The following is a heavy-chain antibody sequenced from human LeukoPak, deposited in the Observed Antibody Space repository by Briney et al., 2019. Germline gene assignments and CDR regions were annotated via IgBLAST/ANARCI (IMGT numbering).Heavy chain of an antibody. CDR2: INHSGST. J-gene: IGHJ3*02. V-gene: IGHV4-34*01. D-gene: IGHD1-26*01. Sequence: SETLSLTCAVYGGSFSGYYWSWIRQPPGKGLEWIGEINHSGSTNYNPSLKSRVTISVDTSKNQFSLKLSSVTAADTAVYYCARSGSYYVYAFDIWGRGTMVTVSS. CDR3: ARSGSYYVYAFDI. CDR1: GGSFSGYY.